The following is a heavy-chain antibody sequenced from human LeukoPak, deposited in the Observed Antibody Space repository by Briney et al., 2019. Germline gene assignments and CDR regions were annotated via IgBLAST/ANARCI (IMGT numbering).Heavy chain of an antibody. J-gene: IGHJ4*02. Sequence: PGRSLRLSCAASGFTFNTYAMHWVRQAPGKGLEWVSTISVGAEYIFYADSVKGRFTISRDGSNNALYLQMHSLRAEDTTLYYCASGPPFLKYFEYWGQGTLVTVSS. V-gene: IGHV3-23*01. D-gene: IGHD3-3*01. CDR3: ASGPPFLKYFEY. CDR1: GFTFNTYA. CDR2: ISVGAEYI.